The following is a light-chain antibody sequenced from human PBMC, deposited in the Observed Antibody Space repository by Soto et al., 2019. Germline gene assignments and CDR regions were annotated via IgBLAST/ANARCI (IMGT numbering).Light chain of an antibody. CDR2: GAS. Sequence: EVVLTQSPGTLSLSPGDRATLSCRASQSVSGSHLAWYQQKPGQAPRLLIYGASSRATGIPDRFSGSGSGTAFTLTISRLEPEDFAVYFCQQYGTSPQTFGQGTKVEIK. J-gene: IGKJ1*01. V-gene: IGKV3-20*01. CDR1: QSVSGSH. CDR3: QQYGTSPQT.